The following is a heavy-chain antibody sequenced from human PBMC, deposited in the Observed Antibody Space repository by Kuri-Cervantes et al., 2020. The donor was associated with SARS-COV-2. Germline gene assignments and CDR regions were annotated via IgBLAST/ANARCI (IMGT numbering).Heavy chain of an antibody. CDR3: ARDQDYYDSNDYFDY. CDR2: ISYDGSNK. Sequence: GGSLRLSCAACGFTFSSYDMHWVRQAPGKGLEWVAVISYDGSNKYYADSVKGRFTISRDNSKNTLYLQMNSLRAEDTAVYYCARDQDYYDSNDYFDYWGQGTLVTVSS. J-gene: IGHJ4*02. V-gene: IGHV3-30*03. D-gene: IGHD3-22*01. CDR1: GFTFSSYD.